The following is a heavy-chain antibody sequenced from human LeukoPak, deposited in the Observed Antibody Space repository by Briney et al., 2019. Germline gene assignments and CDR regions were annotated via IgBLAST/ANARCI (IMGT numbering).Heavy chain of an antibody. V-gene: IGHV3-15*01. CDR3: TTIDY. Sequence: GGSLRLSCAASGFTFSSYSMNWVRQAPGKGLEWVGRIKSKTDSGTTDYAAPVKGRFTISRDDSKNTLYLQMNSLKTEDTALYYCTTIDYWGQGTLVTVSS. CDR2: IKSKTDSGTT. CDR1: GFTFSSYS. J-gene: IGHJ4*02.